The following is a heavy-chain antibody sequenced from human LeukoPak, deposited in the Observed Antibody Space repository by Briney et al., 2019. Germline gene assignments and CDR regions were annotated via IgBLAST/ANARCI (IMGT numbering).Heavy chain of an antibody. J-gene: IGHJ4*02. CDR3: EKLSGRYHYSPFDY. CDR2: SSGSGGST. CDR1: GFSFSSYA. Sequence: PGGSLRLSYAASGFSFSSYAMSWVRQAPGKGLERVSASSGSGGSTFYSDSAKGRFTISRDNSQNTLYLQMNSLSAEDTAVYYCEKLSGRYHYSPFDYWGQGPLVTVSS. V-gene: IGHV3-23*01. D-gene: IGHD1-26*01.